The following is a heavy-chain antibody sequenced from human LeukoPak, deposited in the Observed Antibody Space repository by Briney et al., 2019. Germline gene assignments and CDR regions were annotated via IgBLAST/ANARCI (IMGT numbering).Heavy chain of an antibody. D-gene: IGHD2-21*01. CDR2: IKEDGSET. J-gene: IGHJ4*02. CDR1: GFSFSTYW. CDR3: ARETIDCGGDCYDY. Sequence: GGSLRLSCAASGFSFSTYWMSWVRQAPGKGLEWVANIKEDGSETYYVDSLRGRFTISRDNAKNSLYLQMNSLRADDTAVYYCARETIDCGGDCYDYWGQGTLATVSS. V-gene: IGHV3-7*01.